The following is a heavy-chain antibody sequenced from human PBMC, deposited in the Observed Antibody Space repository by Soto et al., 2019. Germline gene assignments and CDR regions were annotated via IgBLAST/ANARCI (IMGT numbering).Heavy chain of an antibody. J-gene: IGHJ5*02. V-gene: IGHV4-59*08. Sequence: PSETLSLTCTVSGGSISSYYWSWIRQPPGKGLEWIGYIYYSGTTRYNPSLESRVTLSLETSKSQFSLKLSSVTAADTAVYYCARHPSDFWFDPWGQGTLVNVS. D-gene: IGHD2-21*02. CDR2: IYYSGTT. CDR1: GGSISSYY. CDR3: ARHPSDFWFDP.